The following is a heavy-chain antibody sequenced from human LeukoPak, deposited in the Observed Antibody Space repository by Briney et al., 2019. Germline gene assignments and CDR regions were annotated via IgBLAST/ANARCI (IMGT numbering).Heavy chain of an antibody. CDR1: GGSFSGYY. CDR3: ARSEFPDGLQLRDY. J-gene: IGHJ4*02. CDR2: INHSGTT. Sequence: PSETLSLTCAVYGGSFSGYYWSWIRQPPGKGLEWIGEINHSGTTNYNPSLKSRVTISVDTSMNQFSLGLSSMTAEDTAVYYCARSEFPDGLQLRDYWGQGTLVTVSS. V-gene: IGHV4-34*01. D-gene: IGHD5-24*01.